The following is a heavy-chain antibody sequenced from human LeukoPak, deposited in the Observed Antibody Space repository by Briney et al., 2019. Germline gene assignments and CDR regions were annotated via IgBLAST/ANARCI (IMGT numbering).Heavy chain of an antibody. V-gene: IGHV3-30*18. CDR2: VSYDGSNE. CDR1: GFIFSDYG. J-gene: IGHJ4*02. Sequence: GRSLRLSCAASGFIFSDYGMHWVRQAPGRGLKWVAVVSYDGSNEYYADSVKGRFSISRDNSKNTLFLQMNSLRADDTAVYYCAKELAAGVIGHWGQGTLVTVST. D-gene: IGHD2-21*01. CDR3: AKELAAGVIGH.